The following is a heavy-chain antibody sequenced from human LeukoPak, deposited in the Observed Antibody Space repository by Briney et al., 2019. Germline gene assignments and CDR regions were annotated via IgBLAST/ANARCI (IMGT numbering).Heavy chain of an antibody. D-gene: IGHD5-18*01. CDR3: ARVDTAMVIDY. V-gene: IGHV1-69*04. CDR1: GGTFSSYA. CDR2: IIPILGIA. J-gene: IGHJ4*02. Sequence: SVKVSCKASGGTFSSYAISWVRQAPGQGLEWMGRIIPILGIANYAQKFQGRVTITADKSTSTAYMELSSLRSEDTAVYYCARVDTAMVIDYWGQGRQVTVSS.